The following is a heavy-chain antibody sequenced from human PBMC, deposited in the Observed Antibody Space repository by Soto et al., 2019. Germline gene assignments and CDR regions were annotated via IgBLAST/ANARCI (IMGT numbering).Heavy chain of an antibody. J-gene: IGHJ4*02. D-gene: IGHD7-27*01. V-gene: IGHV4-4*02. CDR3: ARKNWGSGYFDY. CDR2: IYHTGST. Sequence: QVQLQESGPGLVKPSGILSLTCGVSGGSVTSDNWCSWVRQPPGKGLEWIGEIYHTGSTNYNSSLKSRVSLSVDKSKNQFSLRLSSVTAADTAVYYCARKNWGSGYFDYWGQGILVTVSS. CDR1: GGSVTSDNW.